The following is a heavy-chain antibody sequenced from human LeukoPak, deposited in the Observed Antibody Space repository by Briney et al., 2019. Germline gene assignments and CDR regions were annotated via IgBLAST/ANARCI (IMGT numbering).Heavy chain of an antibody. Sequence: SETLSLTCSVSGASFSTNYWCWIRQPPGRGLEWIGYVFDSGSTNYNPSLKSRVTISVDPSTKQFYLRLSSVTAADTAVYYCARLYQQSKWKYYYYYMDVWGKGTAVTVSS. D-gene: IGHD1-1*01. CDR2: VFDSGST. V-gene: IGHV4-59*01. CDR1: GASFSTNY. CDR3: ARLYQQSKWKYYYYYMDV. J-gene: IGHJ6*03.